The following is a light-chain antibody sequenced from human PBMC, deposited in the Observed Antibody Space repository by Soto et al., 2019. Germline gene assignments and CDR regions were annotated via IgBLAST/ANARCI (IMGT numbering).Light chain of an antibody. Sequence: DIKMTQSPSSLSASVGDPVTIASRASQSISRYLNWYQQQPGKAPKLLIYAASSLQRGVPSRFSGSGSGTDFTLTISSLQPEDFATYYCQQNFNTLITFGQGTRLEIK. J-gene: IGKJ5*01. CDR1: QSISRY. CDR3: QQNFNTLIT. CDR2: AAS. V-gene: IGKV1-39*01.